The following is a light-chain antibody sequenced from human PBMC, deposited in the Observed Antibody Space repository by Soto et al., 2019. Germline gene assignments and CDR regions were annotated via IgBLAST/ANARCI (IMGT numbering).Light chain of an antibody. J-gene: IGKJ4*01. CDR2: DAS. CDR1: QTVRNNY. CDR3: QQFSSYPLT. Sequence: GVSQSPGTLSLSPGERATLSCRASQTVRNNYLAWYQQKPGQAPRLLIYDASSRATGIPDRFSGGGSGTDFTLTISRLEPEDFAVYYCQQFSSYPLTFGGGTKVAIK. V-gene: IGKV3-20*01.